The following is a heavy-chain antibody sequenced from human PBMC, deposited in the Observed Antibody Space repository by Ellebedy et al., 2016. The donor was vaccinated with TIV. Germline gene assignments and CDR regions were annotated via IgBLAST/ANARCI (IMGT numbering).Heavy chain of an antibody. Sequence: GESLKISCAASGFTFSTYAMNWVRQAPGKGLEWVSSISDSGTILYYADSVKGRFTISRDNAKNSLYLQMNSLRVEDTAVYYCARDWGGYCSGVSCYGNWFDPWGQGTLVTVSS. D-gene: IGHD2-15*01. J-gene: IGHJ5*02. V-gene: IGHV3-21*04. CDR3: ARDWGGYCSGVSCYGNWFDP. CDR1: GFTFSTYA. CDR2: ISDSGTIL.